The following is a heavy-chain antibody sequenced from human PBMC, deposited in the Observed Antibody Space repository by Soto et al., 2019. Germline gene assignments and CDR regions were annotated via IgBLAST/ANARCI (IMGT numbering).Heavy chain of an antibody. CDR3: TIGSWSGEGFDI. J-gene: IGHJ3*02. V-gene: IGHV1-69*02. Sequence: QVQLVQSGAEVKKPWSSVKVYCKDSGGTFSTYSMFWVRQAPGQGLEWMGRIIHMLGIRNYAQRFQDRVTITADKSTATAHRERSRLRSEDTALYYGTIGSWSGEGFDIWGQGTMVTVSS. CDR1: GGTFSTYS. CDR2: IIHMLGIR. D-gene: IGHD3-10*01.